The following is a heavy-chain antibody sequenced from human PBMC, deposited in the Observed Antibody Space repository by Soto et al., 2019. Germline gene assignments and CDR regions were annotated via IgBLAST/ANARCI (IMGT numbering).Heavy chain of an antibody. J-gene: IGHJ6*03. V-gene: IGHV1-69*04. CDR1: GGTFSSYT. D-gene: IGHD2-2*01. CDR3: SIDMGYCSSTSCYGAYYYYMDV. Sequence: SVKVSCKASGGTFSSYTISWVRQAPGQGLEWMGRIIPILGIANYAQKFQGRVTITADKSTSTAYMVLSSLRSEDMAVYYCSIDMGYCSSTSCYGAYYYYMDVWGKGTTVTVSS. CDR2: IIPILGIA.